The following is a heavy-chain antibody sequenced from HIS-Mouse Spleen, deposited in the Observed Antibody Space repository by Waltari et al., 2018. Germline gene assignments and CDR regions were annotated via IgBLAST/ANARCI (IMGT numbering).Heavy chain of an antibody. V-gene: IGHV4-28*01. J-gene: IGHJ3*02. CDR3: ARMYYDFWSGPFDAFDI. D-gene: IGHD3-3*01. Sequence: QVQLQESGPGLVKPSDTLSLTCAASGYSISSSNWWGWIRQPPGKGLEWIGYIYYSGSTYYNPSLKSRVTMSVDTSKNQFSLKLSSVTAVDTAVYYCARMYYDFWSGPFDAFDIWGQGTMVTVSS. CDR1: GYSISSSNW. CDR2: IYYSGST.